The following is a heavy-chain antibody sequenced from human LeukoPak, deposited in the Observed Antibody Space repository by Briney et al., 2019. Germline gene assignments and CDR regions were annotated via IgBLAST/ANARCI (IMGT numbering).Heavy chain of an antibody. D-gene: IGHD2-2*02. V-gene: IGHV1-2*02. CDR2: INPSSGGT. Sequence: ASVKVSCKASGYTFTGYYMHWVRQAPGQGLEWMGWINPSSGGTNYAQKFQGRVTMTRDTSISTAYMELSRLRSDDTAVYYCARELLPYCSSTSCYTGDYWGQGTLVTVSS. CDR3: ARELLPYCSSTSCYTGDY. CDR1: GYTFTGYY. J-gene: IGHJ4*02.